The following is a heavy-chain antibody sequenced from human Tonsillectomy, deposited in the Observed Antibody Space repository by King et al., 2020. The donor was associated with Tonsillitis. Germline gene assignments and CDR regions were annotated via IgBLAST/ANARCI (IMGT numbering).Heavy chain of an antibody. CDR2: INWNGGST. J-gene: IGHJ4*02. D-gene: IGHD2-8*01. V-gene: IGHV3-20*04. CDR3: ARNSTYCTNGVCSSYFDY. Sequence: VQLVESGGGVVRPGGSLRLSCAVSGFTFDDYGMNWVRQAPGKGLEWVSGINWNGGSTGYADSVKGRFTISRDNAKYSLYLQMNSLRAEDTALYYCARNSTYCTNGVCSSYFDYWGQGTLVTVSS. CDR1: GFTFDDYG.